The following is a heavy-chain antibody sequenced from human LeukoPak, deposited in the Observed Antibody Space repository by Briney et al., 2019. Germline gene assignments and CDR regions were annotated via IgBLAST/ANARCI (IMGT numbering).Heavy chain of an antibody. J-gene: IGHJ4*02. D-gene: IGHD4-17*01. V-gene: IGHV3-23*01. CDR3: VPVTRYYFDY. Sequence: GGSLRLSCAASGFTFSSYAMSWVRQAPGKGLEWVSAISGSGSSTYYADSVKGRFTISRDNSKNTLYLQMNSLRAEDTAVYYCVPVTRYYFDYWGQGTLVTVSS. CDR1: GFTFSSYA. CDR2: ISGSGSST.